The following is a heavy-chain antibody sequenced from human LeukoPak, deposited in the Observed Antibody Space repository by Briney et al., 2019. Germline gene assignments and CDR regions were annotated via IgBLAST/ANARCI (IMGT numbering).Heavy chain of an antibody. J-gene: IGHJ4*02. CDR1: GFPFSAYA. D-gene: IGHD5-18*01. V-gene: IGHV3-23*01. CDR2: ISPQGTT. CDR3: AKPRVDSGTGSSYGHGRDF. Sequence: GGSLRLSCAASGFPFSAYAMTWVRQAPGKGPEWVSSISPQGTTYYADSVKGRFTVSRDNSRNTLFLQMGSLRADDMAVYYCAKPRVDSGTGSSYGHGRDFWGQGTLVTVSS.